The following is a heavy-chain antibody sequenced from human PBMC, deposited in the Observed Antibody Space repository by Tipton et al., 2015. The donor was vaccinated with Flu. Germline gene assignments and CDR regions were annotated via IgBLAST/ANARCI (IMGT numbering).Heavy chain of an antibody. V-gene: IGHV4/OR15-8*01. CDR1: GDSIGSRYF. D-gene: IGHD3-10*01. J-gene: IGHJ3*02. Sequence: TLSLTCSVSGDSIGSRYFWGWIRQPPGKGLEWIGEIYHSGSPNYSPSLKSRVTISVDQSTNQFSLRLSAVTAADTAVYYCAREDYYGSGSYPFGAFDIWGLGTMVIVSS. CDR3: AREDYYGSGSYPFGAFDI. CDR2: IYHSGSP.